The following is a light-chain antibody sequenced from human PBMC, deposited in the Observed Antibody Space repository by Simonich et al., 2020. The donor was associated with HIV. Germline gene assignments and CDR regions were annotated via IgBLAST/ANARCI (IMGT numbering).Light chain of an antibody. J-gene: IGKJ5*01. CDR1: QSISSY. CDR2: AAS. Sequence: DIQMTQSPSSLSASVGDRVTITCRASQSISSYLNWYQQKPGKAPKLLIYAASSLQSGVPSRFSGSGSGIDFILTISSLQPEDFATYYCQQYYSTPPITFGQGTRLEIK. V-gene: IGKV1-39*01. CDR3: QQYYSTPPIT.